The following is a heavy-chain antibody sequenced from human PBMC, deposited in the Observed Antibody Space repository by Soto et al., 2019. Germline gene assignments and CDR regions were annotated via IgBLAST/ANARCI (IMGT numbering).Heavy chain of an antibody. D-gene: IGHD1-26*01. Sequence: SETLSLTCAVYGGSFSGYYWSWIRQPPGKGLEWIGEINHSGSTNYNPSLKSRVTISVDTSKNQFSLKLSSVTAADTAVYYCAPRMSLVGKNLGPPGYMDVWGKGTTVTVSS. J-gene: IGHJ6*03. V-gene: IGHV4-34*01. CDR1: GGSFSGYY. CDR3: APRMSLVGKNLGPPGYMDV. CDR2: INHSGST.